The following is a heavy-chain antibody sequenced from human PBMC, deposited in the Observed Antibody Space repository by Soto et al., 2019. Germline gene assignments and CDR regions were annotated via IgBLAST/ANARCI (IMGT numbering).Heavy chain of an antibody. J-gene: IGHJ6*02. D-gene: IGHD3-16*02. V-gene: IGHV1-2*04. CDR1: GYTFTGYY. Sequence: GASVKVSCKASGYTFTGYYMHWVRQAPGQGLEWMGWINPNSGGTNYAQKFQGWVTMTRDTSISTAYMGLSRLRSDDTAVYYCARDFMITFGGVIGGMDVWGQGATVTVSS. CDR2: INPNSGGT. CDR3: ARDFMITFGGVIGGMDV.